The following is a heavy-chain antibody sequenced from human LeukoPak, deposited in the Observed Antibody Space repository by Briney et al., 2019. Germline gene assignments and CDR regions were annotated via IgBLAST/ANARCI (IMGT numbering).Heavy chain of an antibody. CDR2: ISAYNGNT. CDR3: ARALKAYGDYSYYFDY. CDR1: GYTFTSYG. Sequence: ASVKVSCKASGYTFTSYGISWVRQAPGQGLEWMGWISAYNGNTNYAQKLQGRVTMTTDTSTSTAYMELRSLRSDDTAVYYCARALKAYGDYSYYFDYWGQGTLVTVSS. V-gene: IGHV1-18*01. J-gene: IGHJ4*02. D-gene: IGHD4-17*01.